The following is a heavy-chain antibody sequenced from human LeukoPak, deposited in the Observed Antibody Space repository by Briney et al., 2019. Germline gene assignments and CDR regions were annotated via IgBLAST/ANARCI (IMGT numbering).Heavy chain of an antibody. CDR3: ARDPRINGLGDYYYYYGMDV. Sequence: ASVKVSCKASGYTFTSYGSSWVRQAPGQGLEWMGWISAYNGNTNYAQKLQGRVTMTTDTSTSTAYMELRSLRSDDTAVYYCARDPRINGLGDYYYYYGMDVWGQGTTVTVSS. D-gene: IGHD1-20*01. CDR1: GYTFTSYG. V-gene: IGHV1-18*01. CDR2: ISAYNGNT. J-gene: IGHJ6*02.